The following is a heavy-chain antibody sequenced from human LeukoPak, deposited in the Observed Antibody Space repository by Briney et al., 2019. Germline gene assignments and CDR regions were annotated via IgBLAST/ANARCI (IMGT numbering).Heavy chain of an antibody. V-gene: IGHV3-53*01. CDR1: GFTVSSNY. CDR3: ARGRRDCSGDCYVAFDI. CDR2: IYSAGST. Sequence: GGSLSLSCAASGFTVSSNYMSWVRQAPGKGLEWVSVIYSAGSTYYADSVKGRFTISRDNSKNSLFLQMHSLRADDTAAYYCARGRRDCSGDCYVAFDIWGQGTMVTVSS. D-gene: IGHD2-21*02. J-gene: IGHJ3*02.